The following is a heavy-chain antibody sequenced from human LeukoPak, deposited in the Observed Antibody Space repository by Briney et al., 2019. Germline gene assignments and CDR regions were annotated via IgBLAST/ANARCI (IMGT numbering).Heavy chain of an antibody. V-gene: IGHV4-59*01. D-gene: IGHD4-17*01. Sequence: PSETLSLTCTVSGGSISYYYWSWLRQSPGKGLEWIGYIYYSGTTNYNPSLKSRVTISVGTSKNQSSLQLRSVTAADTAVYYCAREDPQTTVPEGMDVWGQGTTVTVSS. CDR2: IYYSGTT. CDR1: GGSISYYY. J-gene: IGHJ6*02. CDR3: AREDPQTTVPEGMDV.